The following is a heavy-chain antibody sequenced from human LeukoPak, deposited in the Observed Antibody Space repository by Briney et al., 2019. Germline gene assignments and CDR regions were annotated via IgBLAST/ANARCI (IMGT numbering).Heavy chain of an antibody. V-gene: IGHV3-30*18. Sequence: GGSLRLSCVGSGITFSGYGMHWVRQAPGKGLEWVAVISYDGSNKYYADSVKGRFTISRDNSKNTLYLQMNSLRAEDTAVYYCAKDLGDYDGNSDLNYWGQGTLVTVSS. CDR1: GITFSGYG. CDR3: AKDLGDYDGNSDLNY. J-gene: IGHJ4*02. CDR2: ISYDGSNK. D-gene: IGHD4-23*01.